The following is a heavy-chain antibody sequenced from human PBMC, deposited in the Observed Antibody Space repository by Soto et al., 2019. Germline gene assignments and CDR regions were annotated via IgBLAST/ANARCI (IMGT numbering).Heavy chain of an antibody. CDR3: AMGRKSTATVWGAFDP. Sequence: QVQLVQSGAEVKKPGASVKVSCKTSGYTFTDYYIYWVRQAPGHGLAWRGWINPDNGGTYSPQKLQDWVTLTMDTSITTADMALSRLKSDDTAVYDCAMGRKSTATVWGAFDPWCQGALVPVSS. CDR1: GYTFTDYY. V-gene: IGHV1-2*04. J-gene: IGHJ5*02. CDR2: INPDNGGT. D-gene: IGHD6-6*01.